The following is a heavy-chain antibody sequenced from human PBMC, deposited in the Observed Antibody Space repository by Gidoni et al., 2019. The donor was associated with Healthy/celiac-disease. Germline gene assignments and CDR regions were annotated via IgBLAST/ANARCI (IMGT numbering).Heavy chain of an antibody. D-gene: IGHD4-17*01. V-gene: IGHV3-30*07. J-gene: IGHJ5*02. CDR3: ARDRSHGTVLNWFDP. Sequence: LTISRDNSKNTLYLQMNSLRAEDTAVYYCARDRSHGTVLNWFDPWGQGTLVTVSS.